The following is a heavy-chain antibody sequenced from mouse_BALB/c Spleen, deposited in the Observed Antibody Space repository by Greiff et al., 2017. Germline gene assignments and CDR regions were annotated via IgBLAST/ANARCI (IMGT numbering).Heavy chain of an antibody. J-gene: IGHJ4*01. V-gene: IGHV5-6-5*01. CDR1: GFTFSSYA. Sequence: DVQLVESGGGLVKPGGSLKLSCAASGFTFSSYAMSWVRQTPEKRLEWVASISSGGSTYYPDSVKGRFTISRDNARNILYLQMSSLRSEDTAMYYCARGYDFYYAMDYWGQGTSVTVSS. CDR3: ARGYDFYYAMDY. D-gene: IGHD2-4*01. CDR2: ISSGGST.